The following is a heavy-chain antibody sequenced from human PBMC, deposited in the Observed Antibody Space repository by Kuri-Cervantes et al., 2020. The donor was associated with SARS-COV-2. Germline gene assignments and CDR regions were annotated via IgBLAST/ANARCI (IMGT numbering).Heavy chain of an antibody. CDR3: ARAYSNYVLSDY. V-gene: IGHV4-38-2*02. J-gene: IGHJ4*02. CDR2: IYHSGST. Sequence: ESLKISCTVSGYSISSGYYWGWIRQPPGKGLEWIGSIYHSGSTYYNPSLKSRVTISVDTSKNQFSLKLSSVTAADTAVYYCARAYSNYVLSDYWGQGTLVTVSS. D-gene: IGHD4-11*01. CDR1: GYSISSGYY.